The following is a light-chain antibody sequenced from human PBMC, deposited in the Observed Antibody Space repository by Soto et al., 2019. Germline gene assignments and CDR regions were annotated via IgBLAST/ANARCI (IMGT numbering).Light chain of an antibody. J-gene: IGKJ4*01. CDR1: QNIRSY. CDR2: DAS. V-gene: IGKV3-11*01. Sequence: IMMTQSPAPLSLSPGERATLPCRAGQNIRSYLAWYQQKSGQAPRLLIHDASNRAPGTPARFSGSGSGTDFTLTISSLEPEDSAVYYCQQRYNWLTFGGGTKVDIK. CDR3: QQRYNWLT.